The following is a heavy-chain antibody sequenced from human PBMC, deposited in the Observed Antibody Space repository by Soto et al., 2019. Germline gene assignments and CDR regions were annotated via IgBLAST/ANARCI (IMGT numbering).Heavy chain of an antibody. CDR2: INSDGST. D-gene: IGHD3-10*01. J-gene: IGHJ4*02. V-gene: IGHV3-74*01. CDR1: GFTFSSYW. Sequence: EVQLVESGGGLVQPGGSLRLSCAASGFTFSSYWMHWVRQAPGKGLVWVSRINSDGSTGYADAVKGRFTISRDTAENTRYLHMNSLRAEDTAVYYCARDEGPTLVRGFDYWGQGTLVTVSS. CDR3: ARDEGPTLVRGFDY.